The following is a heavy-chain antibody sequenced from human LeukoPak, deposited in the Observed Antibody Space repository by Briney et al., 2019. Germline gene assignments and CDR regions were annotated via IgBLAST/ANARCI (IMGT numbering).Heavy chain of an antibody. CDR1: GGSISSYY. V-gene: IGHV4-34*01. CDR2: INHSGST. D-gene: IGHD1-26*01. CDR3: ARVGVGATTGGFVFDY. Sequence: PSETLSLTCTVSGGSISSYYWSWIRQPPGKGLEWIGEINHSGSTNYNPSLKSRVTISVDTSKNQFSLKLSSVTAADTAVYYCARVGVGATTGGFVFDYWGQGTLVTVSS. J-gene: IGHJ4*02.